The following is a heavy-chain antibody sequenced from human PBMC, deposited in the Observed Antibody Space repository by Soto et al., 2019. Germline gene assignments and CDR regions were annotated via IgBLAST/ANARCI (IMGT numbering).Heavy chain of an antibody. CDR1: GGTFSSYA. Sequence: QVQLVQSGAEVKKPGASVKVSCKASGGTFSSYAISWVRQAPGQGLEWMGGIIPIFGTANYAQKFQGRVTITADESTSTGYMELSSLRSEDTAVYYCAREGENDSSGRGSDAFDIWGQGTMVTVSS. D-gene: IGHD3-22*01. J-gene: IGHJ3*02. CDR3: AREGENDSSGRGSDAFDI. CDR2: IIPIFGTA. V-gene: IGHV1-69*01.